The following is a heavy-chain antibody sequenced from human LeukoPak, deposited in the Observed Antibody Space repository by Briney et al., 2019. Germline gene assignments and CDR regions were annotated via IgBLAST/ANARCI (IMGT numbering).Heavy chain of an antibody. D-gene: IGHD5-24*01. J-gene: IGHJ4*02. Sequence: GASVKVSCKVSGYTLTELSMHWVRQAPGKGLEWMGGFDPEDGETIYAQKFQGRVTVTEYTSTDTAYMELSSLRSEDTAVYYCATLRGGDGYNVPIDYWGQGTLVTVSS. CDR1: GYTLTELS. V-gene: IGHV1-24*01. CDR3: ATLRGGDGYNVPIDY. CDR2: FDPEDGET.